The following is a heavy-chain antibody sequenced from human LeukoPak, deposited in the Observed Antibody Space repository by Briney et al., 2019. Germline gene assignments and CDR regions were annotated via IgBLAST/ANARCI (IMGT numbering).Heavy chain of an antibody. J-gene: IGHJ3*01. CDR1: GLTFNRYA. CDR2: IRYDESEK. CDR3: AKAYSTYSFGYPDAFDL. Sequence: GGSLRLSCVASGLTFNRYAMHWVRQAPGKGLEWVTFIRYDESEKYYVDSVKGRFSVSRDNFKSTLYLQMSSLRVEDTARYYCAKAYSTYSFGYPDAFDLWGHGTMVIVSS. D-gene: IGHD4-11*01. V-gene: IGHV3-30*02.